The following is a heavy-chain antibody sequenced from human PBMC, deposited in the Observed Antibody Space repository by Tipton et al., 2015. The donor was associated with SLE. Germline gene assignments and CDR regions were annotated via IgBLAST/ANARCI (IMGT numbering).Heavy chain of an antibody. D-gene: IGHD3-10*01. CDR1: GFTFSNFA. V-gene: IGHV3-23*01. CDR3: AKQYYYDSGKYLHY. J-gene: IGHJ4*02. CDR2: ISGSGGET. Sequence: SLRLSCVASGFTFSNFAMSWVRQAPGKGLEWVSAISGSGGETYYVDSVKGRFTISRDNSKNTLYLQMNSLRAEDTAVYFCAKQYYYDSGKYLHYWGQGTLVTVSS.